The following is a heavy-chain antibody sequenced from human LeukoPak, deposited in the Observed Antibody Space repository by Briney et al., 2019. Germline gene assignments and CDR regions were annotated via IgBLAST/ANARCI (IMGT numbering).Heavy chain of an antibody. J-gene: IGHJ6*03. D-gene: IGHD3-3*01. CDR2: ISWDGGST. V-gene: IGHV3-43D*04. Sequence: PGGSLRLSCAASGFTFDDYAMHWVRQAPGEGLEWVSLISWDGGSTYYAASVKGRFTISRDNSKNTLYLQMNSLRAEDTALYYCAKSNLESDYYYYYMDVWGKGTTVTVSS. CDR1: GFTFDDYA. CDR3: AKSNLESDYYYYYMDV.